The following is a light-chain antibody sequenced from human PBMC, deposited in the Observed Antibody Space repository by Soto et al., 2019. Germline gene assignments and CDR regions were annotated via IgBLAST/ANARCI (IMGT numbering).Light chain of an antibody. CDR1: QGIGND. CDR2: SAS. Sequence: DIQMTQSPSSLSASVGDRVTITCRASQGIGNDLGWFQQKPGKAPKRLIYSASTLESGVPSRFSGSGSGAEFTLTISSLQPEDFATYYCLQYNNYPRAFAQGTKVDIK. J-gene: IGKJ1*01. CDR3: LQYNNYPRA. V-gene: IGKV1-17*01.